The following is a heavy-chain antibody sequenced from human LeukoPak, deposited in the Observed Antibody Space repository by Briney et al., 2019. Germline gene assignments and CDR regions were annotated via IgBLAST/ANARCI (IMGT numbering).Heavy chain of an antibody. CDR1: GFTVSSNY. CDR2: IYSGGST. J-gene: IGHJ3*02. D-gene: IGHD4-11*01. V-gene: IGHV3-66*01. Sequence: PGGSLRLSCAASGFTVSSNYMSWVRQAPGKGLEWVSVIYSGGSTYYADSVKGRFTISRDNSKNTLYLQMNSLRAEDTAVYYCARDWHYSHDAFDIWGQGTMVTVSS. CDR3: ARDWHYSHDAFDI.